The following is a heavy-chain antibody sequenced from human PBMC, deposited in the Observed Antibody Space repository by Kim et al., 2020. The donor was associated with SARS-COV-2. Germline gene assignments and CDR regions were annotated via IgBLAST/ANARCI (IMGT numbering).Heavy chain of an antibody. V-gene: IGHV4-59*09. Sequence: PSLKSRVTISVDTSKSQLSLNLSSVTAADTAVYYCGRGTHTSKYNTMDVWGQGTTVTVSS. CDR3: GRGTHTSKYNTMDV. J-gene: IGHJ6*02. D-gene: IGHD5-18*01.